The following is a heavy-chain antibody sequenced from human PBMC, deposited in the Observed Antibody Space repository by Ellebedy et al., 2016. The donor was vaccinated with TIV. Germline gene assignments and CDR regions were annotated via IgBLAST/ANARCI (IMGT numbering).Heavy chain of an antibody. CDR2: ISYDGSER. J-gene: IGHJ4*02. V-gene: IGHV3-30*03. D-gene: IGHD6-19*01. Sequence: GESLKISXAASGFTFSMFGIHWVRQAPGKGLEWVAVISYDGSERYYADSVKGRFTISRDNSKNTLSLEMNRLRPEDTAVYYCARAPPGSGPDYWGQGTLVTVSS. CDR3: ARAPPGSGPDY. CDR1: GFTFSMFG.